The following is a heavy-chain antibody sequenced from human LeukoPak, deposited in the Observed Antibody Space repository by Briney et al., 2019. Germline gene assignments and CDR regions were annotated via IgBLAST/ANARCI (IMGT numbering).Heavy chain of an antibody. CDR2: IYHSGST. V-gene: IGHV4-30-2*01. Sequence: PSETLSLTCAVSGGSISSGGYSWSWIRQPPGKGLEWIGYIYHSGSTYYNPSLKSRVTISVDRSKNQFSLKLSSVTAADTAVYYCARHFPVRPYYRNSGRGEGEFDYWGLGTLVTVSS. J-gene: IGHJ4*02. D-gene: IGHD3-10*01. CDR3: ARHFPVRPYYRNSGRGEGEFDY. CDR1: GGSISSGGYS.